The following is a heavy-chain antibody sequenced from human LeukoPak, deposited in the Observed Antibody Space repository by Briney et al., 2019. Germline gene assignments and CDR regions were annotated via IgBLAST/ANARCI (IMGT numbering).Heavy chain of an antibody. CDR3: ASDPGIAAAGMNYYYYYYMDV. J-gene: IGHJ6*03. CDR1: GFTVSSNY. Sequence: GGSLRLSCAASGFTVSSNYMSWVRQAPGKGLEWVSVIYSGGSTYYADSVKGRFTISRDNAKNSLYLQMNSLRAEDTAVYYCASDPGIAAAGMNYYYYYYMDVWGKGTTVTVSS. V-gene: IGHV3-66*01. D-gene: IGHD6-13*01. CDR2: IYSGGST.